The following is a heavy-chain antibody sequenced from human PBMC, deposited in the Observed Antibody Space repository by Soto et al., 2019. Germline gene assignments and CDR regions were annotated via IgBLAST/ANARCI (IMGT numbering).Heavy chain of an antibody. CDR2: INAGNGNT. J-gene: IGHJ3*02. CDR1: GYTFTSYA. Sequence: ASVKVSCKASGYTFTSYAMHWVRQAPGQRLEWMGWINAGNGNTKYSQKFQGRVTITRDTSASTAYMELSSLRSEDTAVYYCARVHYYGSGSTDDAFDIWGQGTMVTVSS. V-gene: IGHV1-3*01. D-gene: IGHD3-10*01. CDR3: ARVHYYGSGSTDDAFDI.